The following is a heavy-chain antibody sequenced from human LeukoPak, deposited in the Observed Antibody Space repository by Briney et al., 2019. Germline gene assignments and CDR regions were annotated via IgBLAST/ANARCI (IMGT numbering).Heavy chain of an antibody. CDR2: ISGSGGST. V-gene: IGHV3-23*01. J-gene: IGHJ4*02. CDR3: AKESDISGWYGVDY. Sequence: PGRSLRLSCAASGFAFSSYAMSWVRQAPGKGLEWVSDISGSGGSTHYADSVKGRFTISRDNSKNTLSLQMNSLRAEDTAVYYCAKESDISGWYGVDYWGQGTLVTVSS. CDR1: GFAFSSYA. D-gene: IGHD6-19*01.